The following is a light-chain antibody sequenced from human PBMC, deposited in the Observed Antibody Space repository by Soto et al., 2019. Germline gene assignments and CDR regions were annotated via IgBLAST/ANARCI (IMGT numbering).Light chain of an antibody. V-gene: IGLV2-8*01. CDR2: EVS. CDR1: SSDVGNYNY. J-gene: IGLJ1*01. Sequence: QSALTQPPSASGSPGQSVTISCTGTSSDVGNYNYVSWYQQHPGKAPKLIIYEVSYRPSGVPDRFSGSKSGNTASLTVSGLQAEDEADYYCNSYGGRNNYVFGTGTKLTV. CDR3: NSYGGRNNYV.